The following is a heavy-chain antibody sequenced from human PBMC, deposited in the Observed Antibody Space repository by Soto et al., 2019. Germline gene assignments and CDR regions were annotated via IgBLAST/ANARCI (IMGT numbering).Heavy chain of an antibody. J-gene: IGHJ5*02. CDR2: VTITGGSA. CDR3: AKQSSPEGWFDP. Sequence: AGGSLRLSCAASAFTFNTYGVSWVRQAPGKGLEWVSTVTITGGSAYYADSVQGRFSISRDRSNYTVSLLLSSLRVDDTAIYYCAKQSSPEGWFDPWGQGTLVTVSS. D-gene: IGHD6-19*01. CDR1: AFTFNTYG. V-gene: IGHV3-23*01.